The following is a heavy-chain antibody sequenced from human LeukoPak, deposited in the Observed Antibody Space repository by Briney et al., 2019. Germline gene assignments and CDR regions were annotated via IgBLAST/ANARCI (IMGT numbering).Heavy chain of an antibody. Sequence: PGRSLRLSCAASGFTFSSYAMHWVRQAPGKGLEWVAVISYDGSNKYYADSVKGRFTISRDNSKNTLYLQMNSLRAEDTAVYYCARDLSYSYGPGYGMDVWGQGTTVTVSS. CDR3: ARDLSYSYGPGYGMDV. J-gene: IGHJ6*02. V-gene: IGHV3-30-3*01. CDR2: ISYDGSNK. D-gene: IGHD5-18*01. CDR1: GFTFSSYA.